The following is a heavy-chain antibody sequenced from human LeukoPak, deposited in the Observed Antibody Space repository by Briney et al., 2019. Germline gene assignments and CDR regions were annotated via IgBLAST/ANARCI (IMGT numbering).Heavy chain of an antibody. CDR2: ISSSGSTI. V-gene: IGHV3-11*01. CDR1: GFTFSDYY. CDR3: ARARYGGNSNNWFDP. D-gene: IGHD4-23*01. Sequence: GGSLRLSSAASGFTFSDYYMSWIRQAPGKGLEWVSYISSSGSTIYYADSVKGRFTISRDNAKNSLYLQMNSLRAEDTAVYYCARARYGGNSNNWFDPWGQGTLVTVSS. J-gene: IGHJ5*02.